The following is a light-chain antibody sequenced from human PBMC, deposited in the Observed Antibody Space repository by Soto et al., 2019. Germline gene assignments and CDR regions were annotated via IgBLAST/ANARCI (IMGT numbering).Light chain of an antibody. J-gene: IGKJ2*01. V-gene: IGKV3-20*01. CDR2: GAS. Sequence: EILLTQSPGTLSLSPGERATLSCRASQSFRNSYVAWYQQKPGQAPRLFIHGASGRATGIPDRFSGSGSGTDFTLTISRLEPEDFAVYYCQQYGSSPYTFGQGTKLEI. CDR3: QQYGSSPYT. CDR1: QSFRNSY.